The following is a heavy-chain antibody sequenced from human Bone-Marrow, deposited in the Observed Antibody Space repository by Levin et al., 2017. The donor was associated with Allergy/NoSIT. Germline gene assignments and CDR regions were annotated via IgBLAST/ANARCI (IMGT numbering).Heavy chain of an antibody. J-gene: IGHJ6*02. V-gene: IGHV3-7*01. CDR3: ARDRGPKVSCGSGYGYSYDYGMDV. Sequence: PGGSLRLSCVTSGFTFSNYWMSWVRQAPGKGLEWVANINEDGSEKYYVGSVRGRFTISRDNAKNSLYLRMNRLGVEDTAVYFCARDRGPKVSCGSGYGYSYDYGMDVWGQGTTVTVSS. CDR1: GFTFSNYW. D-gene: IGHD5-12*01. CDR2: INEDGSEK.